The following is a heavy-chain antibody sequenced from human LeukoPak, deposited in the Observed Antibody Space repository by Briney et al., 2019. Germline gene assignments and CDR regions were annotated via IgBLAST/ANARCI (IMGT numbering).Heavy chain of an antibody. D-gene: IGHD3-22*01. J-gene: IGHJ6*02. CDR3: ARDGGYYYDSSGPPLYYYYGMDV. V-gene: IGHV3-66*02. Sequence: GALRLSCAASGFTVSSNYMSWVRQAPGKGLEWVSVIYSGGSTYYADSVKGRFTISRDNSKNTLYLQRNSLRAEDTAVYYCARDGGYYYDSSGPPLYYYYGMDVWGQGTTVTVSS. CDR1: GFTVSSNY. CDR2: IYSGGST.